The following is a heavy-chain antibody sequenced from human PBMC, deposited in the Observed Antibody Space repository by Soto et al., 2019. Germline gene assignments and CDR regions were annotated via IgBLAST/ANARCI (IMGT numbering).Heavy chain of an antibody. CDR1: GFTFSGYA. CDR2: INNDGVGT. J-gene: IGHJ4*02. CDR3: AKFKAGTYSKYYFDY. Sequence: EVQLLESGGGLVQPGGSLRLSCAASGFTFSGYAMSWVRQAPGKGLEWVSNINNDGVGTPYADSVKGRFTISRDDSKNTLYLQMNSLRAEDTALYYCAKFKAGTYSKYYFDYWGQGTLVTVSS. D-gene: IGHD3-10*01. V-gene: IGHV3-23*01.